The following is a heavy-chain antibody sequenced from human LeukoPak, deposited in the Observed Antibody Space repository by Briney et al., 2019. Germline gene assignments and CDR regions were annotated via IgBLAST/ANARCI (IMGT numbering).Heavy chain of an antibody. V-gene: IGHV1-2*02. CDR3: AREGIAVAGTVDY. CDR1: GYTFTGYY. Sequence: GASVKVSCKASGYTFTGYYMHWVRQAPGQGLEWMGWIDPNSGGTNYAQKFQGRVTMTRDTSISTAYMELSMLRSDDTAVYYCAREGIAVAGTVDYWGQGTLVTVSS. CDR2: IDPNSGGT. D-gene: IGHD6-19*01. J-gene: IGHJ4*02.